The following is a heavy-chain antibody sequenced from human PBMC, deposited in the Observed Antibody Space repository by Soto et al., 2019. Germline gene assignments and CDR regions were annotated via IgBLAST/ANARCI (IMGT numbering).Heavy chain of an antibody. CDR2: INHTGHT. J-gene: IGHJ4*02. V-gene: IGHV4-34*01. Sequence: SETLSLTCAVYGGSFNDDYWSWIRQPPGKGLEWIGEINHTGHTNYNPSLKSRVTISVDTSKNQFSLKLSSVTAADTAIYYCARGSYASNFDSWGQGTLVTVSS. CDR3: ARGSYASNFDS. D-gene: IGHD3-16*01. CDR1: GGSFNDDY.